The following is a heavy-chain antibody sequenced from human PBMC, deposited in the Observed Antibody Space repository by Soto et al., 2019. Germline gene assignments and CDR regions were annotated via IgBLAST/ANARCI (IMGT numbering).Heavy chain of an antibody. D-gene: IGHD1-26*01. J-gene: IGHJ6*02. CDR2: ISWNSGSI. V-gene: IGHV3-9*01. CDR3: AKGVGGDYYYGMDV. CDR1: GFTFDDYG. Sequence: EVQLVESGGGLVQPGRSLRLSCAASGFTFDDYGMHWVRQSPGEGLEWVSGISWNSGSIDYADSVKGRFTISRDNAKNSLYLQMNSLRAEDTALYYCAKGVGGDYYYGMDVWGQGTTVTVSS.